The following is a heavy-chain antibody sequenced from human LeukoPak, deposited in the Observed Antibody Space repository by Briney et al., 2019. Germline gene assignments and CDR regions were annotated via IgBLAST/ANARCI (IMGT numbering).Heavy chain of an antibody. D-gene: IGHD3-16*01. CDR1: GFRFSSYG. CDR3: AKDKLMITFGGVPYY. CDR2: IRYDGSNK. V-gene: IGHV3-30*02. J-gene: IGHJ4*02. Sequence: GRSLRLSCAAAGFRFSSYGMHWVRQAPGKGLERVAVIRYDGSNKYYADSVKGRFTISRDNSKNTLYLQMNSLRAEDTAVYYCAKDKLMITFGGVPYYWGQGTLVTVSS.